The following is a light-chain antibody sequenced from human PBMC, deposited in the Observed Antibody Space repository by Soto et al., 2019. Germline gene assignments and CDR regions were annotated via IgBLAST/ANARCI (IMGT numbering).Light chain of an antibody. CDR1: SANIWNNY. V-gene: IGLV1-51*01. CDR2: DSD. CDR3: GAWDSSLSVVV. Sequence: QSVLTQPPSVSAAPGQKVTISCSGSSANIWNNYVSWYQQLPGTAPKLVIYDSDKRPSEIPDRFSASKSGTSATLDITGLQTGDEADYYCGAWDSSLSVVVFGGGTKLTVL. J-gene: IGLJ2*01.